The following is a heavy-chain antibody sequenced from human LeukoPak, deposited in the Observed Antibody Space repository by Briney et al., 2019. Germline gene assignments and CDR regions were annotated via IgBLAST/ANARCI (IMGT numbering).Heavy chain of an antibody. CDR3: TSDTVDTAVGIGY. V-gene: IGHV3-74*01. D-gene: IGHD5-18*01. CDR1: GFTFSRYW. Sequence: GGSLRLSCAGSGFTFSRYWMHWVRQAPGKGLVWVSRMNSDGSSTSYADSVKGRFTISRDNAKNTLYLQMNSLRAEDTAVYYCTSDTVDTAVGIGYWGQGTLVTVSS. J-gene: IGHJ4*02. CDR2: MNSDGSST.